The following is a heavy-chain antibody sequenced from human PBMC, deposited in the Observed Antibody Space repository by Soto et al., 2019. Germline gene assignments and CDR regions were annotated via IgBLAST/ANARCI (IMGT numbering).Heavy chain of an antibody. V-gene: IGHV4-39*07. CDR3: ARAGSTWYDALDY. J-gene: IGHJ4*02. D-gene: IGHD6-13*01. Sequence: SETLSLTCTVSGDSISSSSSYWGWIRQPPGKGLEWIGSIYYSGSTYYNPSLKSRVTISVDTSKKQFSLILTSVTGADTAVYFCARAGSTWYDALDYWGRGTLVTVSS. CDR2: IYYSGST. CDR1: GDSISSSSSY.